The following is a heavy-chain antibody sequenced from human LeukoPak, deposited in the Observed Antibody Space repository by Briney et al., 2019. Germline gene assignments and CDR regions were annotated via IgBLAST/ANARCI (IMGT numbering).Heavy chain of an antibody. CDR3: ARDVHGDYGSGWFDP. V-gene: IGHV1-69*05. CDR2: IMPLFGTA. Sequence: SVKVSCKTSGGTFNNSAISWVRQAPGQGLEWLGGIMPLFGTAGYAQKFQCRFTITKDESTRTVYLELTSLTSDDTAVYYCARDVHGDYGSGWFDPWGQGTLVSVSS. J-gene: IGHJ5*02. CDR1: GGTFNNSA. D-gene: IGHD4-17*01.